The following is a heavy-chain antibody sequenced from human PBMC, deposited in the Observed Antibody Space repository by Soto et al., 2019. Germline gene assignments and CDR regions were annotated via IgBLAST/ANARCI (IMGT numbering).Heavy chain of an antibody. V-gene: IGHV4-30-4*01. Sequence: PSETLSLSCTVSGGSISSGDYYWSWIRQPPGKGLEWIGYIYYSGSTYYNPSLKSRVTISVDTSKNQFSLKLSSVTAADTAVYYCARVVPAANPYYYYSMDVWGQGTTVTVSS. CDR3: ARVVPAANPYYYYSMDV. CDR1: GGSISSGDYY. D-gene: IGHD2-2*01. J-gene: IGHJ6*02. CDR2: IYYSGST.